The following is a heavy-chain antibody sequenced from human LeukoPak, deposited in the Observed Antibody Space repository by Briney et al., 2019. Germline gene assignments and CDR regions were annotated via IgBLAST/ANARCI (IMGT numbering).Heavy chain of an antibody. D-gene: IGHD5-24*01. CDR1: GFTFSSYA. J-gene: IGHJ4*02. CDR2: ISDGGGGT. Sequence: PGGSLRLSCAASGFTFSSYAMSWVRQAPGKGLEWVSGISDGGGGTYYAESVKGRFSISRDNSKNTLYLQMNSLRAEDTAVYYCAKRTMSAFDSWGQGTLLIVSS. V-gene: IGHV3-23*01. CDR3: AKRTMSAFDS.